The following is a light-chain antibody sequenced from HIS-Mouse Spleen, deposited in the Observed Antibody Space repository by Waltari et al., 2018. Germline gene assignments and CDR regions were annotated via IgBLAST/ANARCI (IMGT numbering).Light chain of an antibody. CDR2: KAS. J-gene: IGKJ1*01. Sequence: IQMTQSPYTLSASVGDRVTITCRASQSISSWLAWYQQKPGKAPKLLIYKASSLESGVPSRFSGSGSGTEFTLTISSLQPDDFATYYCQQYNSYSPWTFGQGTKVEIK. V-gene: IGKV1-5*03. CDR3: QQYNSYSPWT. CDR1: QSISSW.